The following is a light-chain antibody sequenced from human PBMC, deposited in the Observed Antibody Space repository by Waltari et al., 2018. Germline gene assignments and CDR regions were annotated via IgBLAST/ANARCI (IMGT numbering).Light chain of an antibody. CDR3: QQYGSPPSFT. CDR1: QSVSVRY. V-gene: IGKV3-20*01. Sequence: EVVLTQSPGTLSLSPGERATLSCRASQSVSVRYLAWYQQKPGQAPRLLIYGASSRATGIPDRFSGSGSGTDFILNISRVEPEDFAVYYCQQYGSPPSFTFGGGTKVEIK. CDR2: GAS. J-gene: IGKJ4*01.